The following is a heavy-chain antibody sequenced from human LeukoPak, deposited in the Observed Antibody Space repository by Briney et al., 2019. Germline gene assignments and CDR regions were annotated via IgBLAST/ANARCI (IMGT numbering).Heavy chain of an antibody. V-gene: IGHV3-15*01. CDR2: IHYKTNDETP. J-gene: IGHJ4*02. CDR3: TTDHRTIYGVVFPDY. CDR1: GFTFSNAW. Sequence: GGSLRLSCAASGFTFSNAWMSWVRQAPGKGLEWVGRIHYKTNDETPDYAASVKGGFIISRDDSKDTLYLQMNNLQAEDTAVYYCTTDHRTIYGVVFPDYWGQGTLVTVSS. D-gene: IGHD3-3*01.